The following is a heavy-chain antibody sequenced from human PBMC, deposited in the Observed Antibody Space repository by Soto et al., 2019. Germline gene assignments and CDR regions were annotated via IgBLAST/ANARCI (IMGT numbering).Heavy chain of an antibody. CDR1: GFSLSSTRMA. J-gene: IGHJ4*02. CDR3: AHIVVAGLGYYFDY. V-gene: IGHV2-5*02. CDR2: IYWDDDK. D-gene: IGHD6-19*01. Sequence: QITLKESGPTLVKPTQTLTLTCTFSGFSLSSTRMAVGWIRQPPGKALEWLALIYWDDDKRYSPFLKSRLTIHKDSSKSQLVLTMAHMDPVDTARYYCAHIVVAGLGYYFDYWGQGTLVTVSS.